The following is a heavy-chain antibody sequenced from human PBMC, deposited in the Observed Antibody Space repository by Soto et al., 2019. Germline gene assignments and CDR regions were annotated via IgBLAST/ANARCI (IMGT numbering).Heavy chain of an antibody. D-gene: IGHD2-21*02. CDR1: GFTFSSYG. CDR2: ISYDGSNK. Sequence: QVQLVESGGGVVQPGRSLRLSCAASGFTFSSYGMHWVRQAPDKGLEWVAIISYDGSNKYYADSAKGRCTISRDNSKNTLYLQMNSLRAEDTALYYCAKGKVTVVTPGYFQHWGQGTLVTVSS. V-gene: IGHV3-30*18. J-gene: IGHJ1*01. CDR3: AKGKVTVVTPGYFQH.